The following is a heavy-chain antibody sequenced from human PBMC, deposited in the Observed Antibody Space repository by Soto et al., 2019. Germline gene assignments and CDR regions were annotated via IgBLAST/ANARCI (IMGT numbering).Heavy chain of an antibody. D-gene: IGHD3-10*01. Sequence: GESLKISCAASGFTFSSYAMSWVRQAPGKGLEWVSAISGSGGSTYYADSVKGRFTISRDNSKNTLYLQMNSLRAEDTAVYYCAKSWTRTYYYGSGSYYKEDAFDIWGQGTMVTVSS. J-gene: IGHJ3*02. CDR3: AKSWTRTYYYGSGSYYKEDAFDI. V-gene: IGHV3-23*01. CDR1: GFTFSSYA. CDR2: ISGSGGST.